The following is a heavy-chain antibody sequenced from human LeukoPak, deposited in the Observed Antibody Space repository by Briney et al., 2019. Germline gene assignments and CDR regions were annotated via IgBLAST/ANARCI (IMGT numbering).Heavy chain of an antibody. CDR3: ARDLNWETY. Sequence: GGSLRLSCGASKFTFSSYVMNWVRQAPGKGLEWVANIKTDGSLTYYVDSVKGRFTISRDNAKNSLYLQMNSLRAEDTAVYYCARDLNWETYWGQGTLVSVSS. CDR2: IKTDGSLT. V-gene: IGHV3-7*01. D-gene: IGHD7-27*01. CDR1: KFTFSSYV. J-gene: IGHJ4*02.